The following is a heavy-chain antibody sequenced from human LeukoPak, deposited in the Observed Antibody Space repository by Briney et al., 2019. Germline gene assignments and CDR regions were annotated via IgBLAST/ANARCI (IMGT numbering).Heavy chain of an antibody. Sequence: GGSLRLSCEASGFTFSNAWMSWVRQAPGKGLEWVGRIKGKNGGGTTDYAAPVKGRFTISRDDSRNTLYLQMNSLKTEDTAVYYCTTDTYCSSTTCYLAFGTWGQGTLVTVSS. J-gene: IGHJ5*02. CDR3: TTDTYCSSTTCYLAFGT. D-gene: IGHD2-2*01. CDR1: GFTFSNAW. V-gene: IGHV3-15*01. CDR2: IKGKNGGGTT.